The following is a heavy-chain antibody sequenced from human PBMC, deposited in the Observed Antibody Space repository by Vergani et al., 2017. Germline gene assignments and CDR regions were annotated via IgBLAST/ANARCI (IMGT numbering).Heavy chain of an antibody. CDR2: TSFDGSSK. V-gene: IGHV3-30*18. CDR3: AKDHGRYYYYYGMDV. D-gene: IGHD3-9*01. CDR1: GLTFSNYG. Sequence: QVQLVESGGGVVQPGRSLRLSCAASGLTFSNYGFHWVRQAPGKGLEWVAVTSFDGSSKYYADSVKGRFTISRDNSKNTLYLQMNSLRAEDTALYYCAKDHGRYYYYYGMDVWGQGTTVTVSS. J-gene: IGHJ6*02.